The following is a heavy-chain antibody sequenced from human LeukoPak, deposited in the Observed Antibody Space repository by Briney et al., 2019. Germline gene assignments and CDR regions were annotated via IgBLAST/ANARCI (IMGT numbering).Heavy chain of an antibody. V-gene: IGHV1-69*06. CDR3: ARVQYRNSMGFDY. D-gene: IGHD6-6*01. Sequence: GASVKVSCKASGGTFSSYAINWVRQAPGQGLEWMGGIIPIFGTPNYAQKFQGRVTITADRLTSTAFMELSGLRSEDTAVYYCARVQYRNSMGFDYWGQGTLVTVSS. CDR2: IIPIFGTP. J-gene: IGHJ4*02. CDR1: GGTFSSYA.